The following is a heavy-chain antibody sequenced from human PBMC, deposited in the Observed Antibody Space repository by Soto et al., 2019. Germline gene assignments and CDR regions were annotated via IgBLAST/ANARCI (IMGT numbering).Heavy chain of an antibody. J-gene: IGHJ4*02. V-gene: IGHV3-23*01. CDR3: AKDNALFLIAAVYFDY. CDR2: ISGSGGST. D-gene: IGHD2-15*01. CDR1: GFTFSSYA. Sequence: GGSLRLSCAASGFTFSSYAMSWVRQAPGKGLEWVSAISGSGGSTYYADSVKGRFTISRDNSKNTLYLQMNSLRAEDTAVYYCAKDNALFLIAAVYFDYWGQGTLVTVSS.